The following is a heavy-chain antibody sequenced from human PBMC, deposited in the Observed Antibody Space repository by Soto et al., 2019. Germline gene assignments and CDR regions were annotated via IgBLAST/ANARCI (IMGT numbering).Heavy chain of an antibody. J-gene: IGHJ4*02. D-gene: IGHD3-16*01. V-gene: IGHV3-7*03. CDR3: ANLGDNSCYIEY. Sequence: GGSLSLSCAASGLTLRSYWMTWVRQAPGKGLEWVANIKQDGSDKYYGGSVKGRFTISRDNAKNSLYLQMDSLRAEDTAVYYCANLGDNSCYIEYWGQGTLVTVSS. CDR1: GLTLRSYW. CDR2: IKQDGSDK.